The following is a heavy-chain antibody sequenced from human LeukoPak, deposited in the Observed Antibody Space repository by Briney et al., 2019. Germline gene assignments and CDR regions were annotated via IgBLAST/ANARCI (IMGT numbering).Heavy chain of an antibody. J-gene: IGHJ6*02. CDR2: INHSGST. CDR1: GGSISSSNHY. Sequence: TSETLSLTCTVSGGSISSSNHYWGWIRQPPGKGLEWIGEINHSGSTNYNPSLKSRVTISVDTSKNQFSLKLSSVTAADTAVYYCARDQGVRGPRGYYYYYGMGVWGQGTTVTVSS. V-gene: IGHV4-39*07. D-gene: IGHD3-10*01. CDR3: ARDQGVRGPRGYYYYYGMGV.